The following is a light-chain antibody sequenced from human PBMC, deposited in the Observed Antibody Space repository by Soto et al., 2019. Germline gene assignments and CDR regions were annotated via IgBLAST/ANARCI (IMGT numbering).Light chain of an antibody. CDR1: QSVESNY. V-gene: IGKV3-20*01. Sequence: EFVLTQSPGTLSLSPGERATLSCRASQSVESNYLAWYQQKAGQAPRPLIYGASSRATDIPDRFSAGGSGTDFTLTISRLEPEDFAVYYCQQYGTSTGTFGQGTRVDIK. CDR3: QQYGTSTGT. J-gene: IGKJ1*01. CDR2: GAS.